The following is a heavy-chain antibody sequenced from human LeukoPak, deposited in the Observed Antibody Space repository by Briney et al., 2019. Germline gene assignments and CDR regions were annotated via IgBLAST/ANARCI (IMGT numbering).Heavy chain of an antibody. CDR2: ISGIGGST. CDR1: GFTVSSYA. J-gene: IGHJ4*02. D-gene: IGHD1-26*01. Sequence: GGSLRLSCAASGFTVSSYAMSWVRQAPGKGLELVSAISGIGGSTYYADSVKGRFTISRHNSKNTLYLQMNSLRAEDTAVYYCAPSKPVGNFDYWGQGTLVTVSS. V-gene: IGHV3-23*01. CDR3: APSKPVGNFDY.